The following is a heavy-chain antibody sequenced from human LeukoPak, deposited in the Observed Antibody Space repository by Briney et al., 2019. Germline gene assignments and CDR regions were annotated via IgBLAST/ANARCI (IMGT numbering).Heavy chain of an antibody. D-gene: IGHD6-19*01. CDR2: ISSSSSYI. J-gene: IGHJ4*02. CDR1: GFTFSSYS. Sequence: GGSLRLSCAASGFTFSSYSMNWVRQAPGKGLEWVSSISSSSSYIYYADSVKGRFTISRDNAKNSLYLQMNSLRAEDTALYYCAKDMWQWLANFDYWDQGTLVTVSS. CDR3: AKDMWQWLANFDY. V-gene: IGHV3-21*04.